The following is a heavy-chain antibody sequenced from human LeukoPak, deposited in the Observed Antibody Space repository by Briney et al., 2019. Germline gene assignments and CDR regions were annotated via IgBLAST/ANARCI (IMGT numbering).Heavy chain of an antibody. CDR2: ITGDGGST. CDR3: AKVEDTVPTPAYAFDF. CDR1: GFTFSKSA. Sequence: PGGSLRLSCAASGFTFSKSAMTWVRQPPGKGLEWVSAITGDGGSTFYSDSVKGRFIISRDNSKNTVYLQMNSLRGDDTAMYYCAKVEDTVPTPAYAFDFWGQGTMVTVSS. J-gene: IGHJ3*01. V-gene: IGHV3-23*01. D-gene: IGHD5-18*01.